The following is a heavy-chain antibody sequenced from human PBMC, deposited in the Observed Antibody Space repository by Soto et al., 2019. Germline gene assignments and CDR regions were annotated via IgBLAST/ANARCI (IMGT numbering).Heavy chain of an antibody. V-gene: IGHV3-7*04. CDR3: ARATGADKEDY. J-gene: IGHJ4*02. CDR1: GFIFSSYW. D-gene: IGHD3-10*01. CDR2: MNEYGSER. Sequence: EVQLVESGGGLVQPGGSLRLSCSASGFIFSSYWMSWLRQAPGKGLEWVASMNEYGSERYYVDSVKGRFTISRDNAKNSLYRKMNSLRAEDTAVYDCARATGADKEDYWGQGTLVTVSS.